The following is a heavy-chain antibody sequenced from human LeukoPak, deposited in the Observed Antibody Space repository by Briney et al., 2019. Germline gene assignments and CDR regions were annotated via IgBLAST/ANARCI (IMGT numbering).Heavy chain of an antibody. CDR2: IKQDGSEK. V-gene: IGHV3-7*01. CDR3: ARVGGVEMATIPDY. D-gene: IGHD5-24*01. J-gene: IGHJ4*02. Sequence: GGSLRLSCAASGFTFSSYWMSWVRQAPGKGLEWVANIKQDGSEKYYVDSVKGRFTISRDNAKNSLYLQMNSLRAEDTAVYYCARVGGVEMATIPDYWGQGTLVTVSS. CDR1: GFTFSSYW.